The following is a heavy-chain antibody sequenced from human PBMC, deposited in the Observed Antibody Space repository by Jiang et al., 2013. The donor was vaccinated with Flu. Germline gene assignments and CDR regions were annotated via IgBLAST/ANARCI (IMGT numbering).Heavy chain of an antibody. J-gene: IGHJ1*01. CDR1: GYSFTSYW. V-gene: IGHV5-51*01. CDR2: IYPGDSDT. CDR3: ARRAPDAEYFQH. Sequence: SLKISCKGSGYSFTSYWIGWVRQMPGKGLEWMGIIYPGDSDTRYSPSFQGQVTISADKSTSTAYLQWSSLKASDNAMYYCARRAPDAEYFQHWGQGTLVTVSS.